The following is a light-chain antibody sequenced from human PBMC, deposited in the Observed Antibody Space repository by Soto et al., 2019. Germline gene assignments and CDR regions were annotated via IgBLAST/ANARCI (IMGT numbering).Light chain of an antibody. V-gene: IGKV1-27*01. CDR2: AAS. Sequence: DIQMTQSPSSLSASVGDRVTITCRASHGISTYLAWYQQKPGKVPKLLIYAASTLQSGVPSRFSGSGSGTDFTLTISSLQPEDVATYYCQKYTSAPLTFGGGTKVEIK. J-gene: IGKJ4*01. CDR3: QKYTSAPLT. CDR1: HGISTY.